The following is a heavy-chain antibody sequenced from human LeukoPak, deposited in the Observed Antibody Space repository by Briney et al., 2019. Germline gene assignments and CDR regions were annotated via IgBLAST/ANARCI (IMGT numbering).Heavy chain of an antibody. CDR2: INHSGST. J-gene: IGHJ6*03. CDR1: GGSFSGYY. V-gene: IGHV4-34*01. CDR3: ARGLRQPRHYYYYMDV. D-gene: IGHD1-1*01. Sequence: SETLSLTCADYGGSFSGYYWSWIRQPPGKGLEWIGEINHSGSTNYNPSLKSRVTISVDTSKNQFSLKLSSVTAADTAVYYCARGLRQPRHYYYYMDVWGKGTTVTVSS.